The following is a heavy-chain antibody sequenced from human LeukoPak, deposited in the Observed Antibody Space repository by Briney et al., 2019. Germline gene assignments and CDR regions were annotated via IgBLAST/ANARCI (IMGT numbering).Heavy chain of an antibody. CDR3: ARGRATPSRLFFDYYFMDV. CDR1: GGSLTGYS. J-gene: IGHJ6*03. V-gene: IGHV4-34*01. D-gene: IGHD2-15*01. Sequence: SETLSLTCAVHGGSLTGYSWAWVRQSPGEGLEWIGEINQVEKTIYSPSLESRVSISLEASRNQFFLQLTSVAAADTAMYYCARGRATPSRLFFDYYFMDVWGPGTRVTVSS. CDR2: INQVEKT.